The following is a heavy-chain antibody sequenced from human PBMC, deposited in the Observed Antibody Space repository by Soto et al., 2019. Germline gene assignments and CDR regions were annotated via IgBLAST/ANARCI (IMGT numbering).Heavy chain of an antibody. Sequence: PSETLSLTCTVSGGSTSSYYWSWIRQPAGKGLEWIGRIYTSGSTNYNPSLESRVTMSVDTSKNQFSLKLSSVTAADTAVYYCARDTGAYYYYYGMDVWGQGTTVTVSS. V-gene: IGHV4-4*07. D-gene: IGHD3-10*01. J-gene: IGHJ6*02. CDR3: ARDTGAYYYYYGMDV. CDR2: IYTSGST. CDR1: GGSTSSYY.